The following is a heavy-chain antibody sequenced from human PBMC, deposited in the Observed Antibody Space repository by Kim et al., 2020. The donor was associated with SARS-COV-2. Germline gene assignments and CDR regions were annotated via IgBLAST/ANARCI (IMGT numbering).Heavy chain of an antibody. V-gene: IGHV3-30*04. Sequence: GGSLRLSCAASGFTFSSYAMHWVRQAPGKGLEWVAVISYDGSNKYYADSVKGRFTISRDNSKNTLYLQMNSLRAEDTAVYYCAREPDWYFDLWGRGTLVTVSS. J-gene: IGHJ2*01. CDR1: GFTFSSYA. CDR3: AREPDWYFDL. CDR2: ISYDGSNK.